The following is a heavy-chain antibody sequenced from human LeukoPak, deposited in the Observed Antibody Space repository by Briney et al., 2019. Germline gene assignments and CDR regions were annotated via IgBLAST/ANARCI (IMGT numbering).Heavy chain of an antibody. V-gene: IGHV3-30*18. Sequence: GGSLRLSCAASGFTFSSYGMHWVRQAPGKGLEWVAVISYDESNKYYADSVKGRFTISRDNSKNTLYLQMNSLRAEDTAVYYCAKDLTMIVVALDYWGQGTLVTVSS. J-gene: IGHJ4*02. D-gene: IGHD3-22*01. CDR1: GFTFSSYG. CDR3: AKDLTMIVVALDY. CDR2: ISYDESNK.